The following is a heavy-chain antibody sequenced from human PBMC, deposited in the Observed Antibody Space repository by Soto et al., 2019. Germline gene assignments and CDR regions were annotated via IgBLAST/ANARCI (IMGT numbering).Heavy chain of an antibody. CDR2: VYYRGRS. CDR3: VSQRTTVPTQAHFDY. J-gene: IGHJ4*02. D-gene: IGHD4-17*01. CDR1: GGSVTNSSYY. Sequence: SETLSLTCTVSGGSVTNSSYYWGWIRQSPGKGLEWIGSVYYRGRSYSKSSVKSRVTISVDTSKNRFSLSLNSVTASDTAVYFCVSQRTTVPTQAHFDYWGPGALVTVS. V-gene: IGHV4-39*01.